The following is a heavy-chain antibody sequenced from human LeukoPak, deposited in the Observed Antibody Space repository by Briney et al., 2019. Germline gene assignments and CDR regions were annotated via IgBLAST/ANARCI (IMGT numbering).Heavy chain of an antibody. V-gene: IGHV1-46*01. CDR3: ATDLFSLD. D-gene: IGHD2-21*01. J-gene: IGHJ4*02. CDR2: INPSGGST. Sequence: GASVKVSCKASGYTFTSYYMHWVRQAPGQGLEWMGIINPSGGSTSYAQKFQGRVTMTEDTSTDTAYMELSSLRSEDTAVYYCATDLFSLDWGQGTLVTVSS. CDR1: GYTFTSYY.